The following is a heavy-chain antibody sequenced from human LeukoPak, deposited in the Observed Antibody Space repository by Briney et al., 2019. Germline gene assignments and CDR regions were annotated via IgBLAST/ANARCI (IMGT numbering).Heavy chain of an antibody. CDR3: AKDEWRPGAAADYFDY. J-gene: IGHJ4*02. V-gene: IGHV3-30*02. D-gene: IGHD6-13*01. CDR1: GFTFSSYG. CDR2: IRYDGSNK. Sequence: GGSLRLSCAASGFTFSSYGMHWVSQAPGKGLEWVAFIRYDGSNKYYADSVKGRFTISRDNSKNTLYLQMNSLRAEDTAVYYCAKDEWRPGAAADYFDYWGQGTLVTVSS.